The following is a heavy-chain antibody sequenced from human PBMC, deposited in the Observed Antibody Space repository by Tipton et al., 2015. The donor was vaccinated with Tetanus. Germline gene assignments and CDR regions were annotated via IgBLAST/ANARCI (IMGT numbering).Heavy chain of an antibody. CDR1: GGTFSSYA. V-gene: IGHV1-69*01. J-gene: IGHJ4*02. Sequence: QLVQSGAEVKKPGSSLKVSCKASGGTFSSYAISWVRQAPGQGLEWMGGIIPIFGTANYAQKCQGRVTITADESTSTAYMELSSLRGEDTAVYYCASCLGGGDYYDSSGYSIDYWGRGTLVAVSS. D-gene: IGHD3-22*01. CDR2: IIPIFGTA. CDR3: ASCLGGGDYYDSSGYSIDY.